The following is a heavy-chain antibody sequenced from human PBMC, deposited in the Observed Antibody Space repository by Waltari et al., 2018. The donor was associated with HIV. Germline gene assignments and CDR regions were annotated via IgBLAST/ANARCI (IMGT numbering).Heavy chain of an antibody. CDR3: ARGTPDEGSSGRRGWFDP. CDR2: IIPILGTA. V-gene: IGHV1-69*01. D-gene: IGHD6-19*01. Sequence: QVQLVQSGAEVKKPGSSVKVSCKASGGTFSSYAISWVRQAPGQGLEWMGGIIPILGTANYAQKFQGRVTITADESTSTAYMELSSLRSEDTAVYYCARGTPDEGSSGRRGWFDPWGQGTLVTVSS. J-gene: IGHJ5*02. CDR1: GGTFSSYA.